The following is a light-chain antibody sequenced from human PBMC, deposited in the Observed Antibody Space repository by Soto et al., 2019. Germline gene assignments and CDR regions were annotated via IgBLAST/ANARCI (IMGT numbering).Light chain of an antibody. CDR2: DVS. CDR3: SSYSSSSSYV. V-gene: IGLV2-14*01. J-gene: IGLJ1*01. Sequence: QSVLTQPASVSGSPGQSITISCTGTSSDVGGYNYVSWYQQHPGKAPKHMIYDVSNRPSGVSNPFSGSKSGNTASLTISGLQDDDEADYYCSSYSSSSSYVFGTGTKLTVL. CDR1: SSDVGGYNY.